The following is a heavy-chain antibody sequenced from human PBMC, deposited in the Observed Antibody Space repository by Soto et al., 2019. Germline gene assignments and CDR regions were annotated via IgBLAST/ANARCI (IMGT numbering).Heavy chain of an antibody. Sequence: ESGGGVVQPGGSLRLSCAASGFTFSSYGVHRVRQAPGKGLEWVAVISNDGIKKNYGESAKGRFTISRDNSKNTLYLQMNSQRTEDTAVYYCAKSPQWVAKGGMDVWGQGTTVTVSS. CDR3: AKSPQWVAKGGMDV. D-gene: IGHD1-26*01. CDR1: GFTFSSYG. V-gene: IGHV3-30*18. J-gene: IGHJ6*02. CDR2: ISNDGIKK.